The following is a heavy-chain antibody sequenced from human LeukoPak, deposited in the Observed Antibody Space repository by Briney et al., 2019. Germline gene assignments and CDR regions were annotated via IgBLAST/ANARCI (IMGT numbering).Heavy chain of an antibody. D-gene: IGHD3-10*01. Sequence: SETLSLTCTVSGGSISSSSYYWGWIRQPPGKGLEWIGEINHSGSTNYNPSLKSRVTISVDTSKNQFSLKLSSVTAADTAVYYCARSYYYGSGSYFLGYWGQGTLVTVSS. CDR1: GGSISSSSYY. CDR2: INHSGST. CDR3: ARSYYYGSGSYFLGY. J-gene: IGHJ4*02. V-gene: IGHV4-39*07.